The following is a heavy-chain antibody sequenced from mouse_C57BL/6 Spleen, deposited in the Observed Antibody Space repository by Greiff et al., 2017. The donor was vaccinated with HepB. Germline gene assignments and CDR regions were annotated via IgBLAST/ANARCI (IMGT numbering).Heavy chain of an antibody. D-gene: IGHD2-5*01. CDR2: IDPSDSYT. J-gene: IGHJ2*01. V-gene: IGHV1-69*01. Sequence: VQLQQPGAELVMPGASVKLSCKASGYTFTSYWMHWVKQRPGQGLEWIGEIDPSDSYTNYNQKFKGKSTLTVDKSSSTAYMQLSSLTSEDSAVYYCSRRDYSNYDGFFFDYWGQGTTLTVSS. CDR1: GYTFTSYW. CDR3: SRRDYSNYDGFFFDY.